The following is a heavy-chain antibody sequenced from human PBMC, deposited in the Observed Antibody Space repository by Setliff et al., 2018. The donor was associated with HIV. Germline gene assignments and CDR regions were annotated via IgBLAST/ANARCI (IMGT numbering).Heavy chain of an antibody. J-gene: IGHJ4*02. CDR2: IYYSGSI. CDR3: ASQYCSAGSCYSHY. CDR1: GGSISNSAYY. Sequence: SETLSLTCTVSGGSISNSAYYWGWVRKPPGKGLEWIGAIYYSGSIYHNTSLNSRVTTSVDKSKNQFTLKLSYVTAADTAMYFCASQYCSAGSCYSHYWGQGTLVTVSS. V-gene: IGHV4-39*01. D-gene: IGHD2-15*01.